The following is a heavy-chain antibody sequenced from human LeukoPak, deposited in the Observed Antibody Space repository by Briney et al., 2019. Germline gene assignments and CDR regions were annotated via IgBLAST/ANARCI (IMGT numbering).Heavy chain of an antibody. CDR3: ARGGGKDAFDI. D-gene: IGHD3-16*01. V-gene: IGHV3-66*01. CDR1: GFTVSSNY. Sequence: GGSLRLSCAASGFTVSSNYMSWVRQAPGKGLEWISVIYTGGSTHYADSVKGRFTLSRDNSKNTLYLQINRLRDEDTAVYHCARGGGKDAFDIWGQGTMVTVSS. CDR2: IYTGGST. J-gene: IGHJ3*02.